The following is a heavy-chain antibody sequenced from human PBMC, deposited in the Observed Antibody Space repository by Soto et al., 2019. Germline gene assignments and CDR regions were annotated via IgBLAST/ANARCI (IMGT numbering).Heavy chain of an antibody. J-gene: IGHJ6*02. CDR1: GDSISSNNNY. CDR3: ARERITIFGVVLTRLHYGMDV. D-gene: IGHD3-3*01. CDR2: ISYSGTT. V-gene: IGHV4-30-4*01. Sequence: SETLSLTCTVSGDSISSNNNYWSWIRQPPGEGLERIGFISYSGTTSYSPSLKSRVAISLDTSKNQFSLILSSVTAADTAVYYCARERITIFGVVLTRLHYGMDVWGQGTTVTVSS.